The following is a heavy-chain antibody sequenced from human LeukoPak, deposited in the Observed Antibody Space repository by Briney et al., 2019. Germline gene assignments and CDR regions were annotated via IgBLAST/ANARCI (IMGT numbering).Heavy chain of an antibody. CDR2: IYTSGST. CDR1: GGSFSGYY. CDR3: ARQGDVVVTAIDAFDI. V-gene: IGHV4-4*09. D-gene: IGHD2-21*02. Sequence: SEILSLTCAVYGGSFSGYYWSWIRQPPGKGLEWIGYIYTSGSTNYNPSLKSRVTISVDTSKNQFSLKLSSVTAADTAVYYCARQGDVVVTAIDAFDIWGQGTMVTVSS. J-gene: IGHJ3*02.